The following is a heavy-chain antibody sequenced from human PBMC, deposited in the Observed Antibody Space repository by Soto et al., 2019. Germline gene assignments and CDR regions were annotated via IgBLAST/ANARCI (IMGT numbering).Heavy chain of an antibody. CDR3: ASDSRGFYYYYGLDG. J-gene: IGHJ6*02. D-gene: IGHD3-10*01. V-gene: IGHV4-61*01. CDR2: IYYSGST. CDR1: GGSVSSGSYY. Sequence: SETLSLTCTVSGGSVSSGSYYWSWIRQPPGKGLEWIGYIYYSGSTNYNPSLKSRVTISVDTSKNQFSLKLSSVTAADTAVYYCASDSRGFYYYYGLDGWGQGTTVTVAS.